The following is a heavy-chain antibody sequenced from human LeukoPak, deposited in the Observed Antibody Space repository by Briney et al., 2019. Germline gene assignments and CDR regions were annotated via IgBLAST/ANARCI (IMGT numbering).Heavy chain of an antibody. V-gene: IGHV1-2*04. CDR2: INPNSGGT. J-gene: IGHJ6*02. CDR3: ARDQGYCSSTSCPATYYYYGMDV. D-gene: IGHD2-2*01. CDR1: GYTFTGYY. Sequence: GASVKVSCKASGYTFTGYYMHWVRQAPGQGLEWMGWINPNSGGTNYAQKFQGWVTMTRDTSISTAYMELSRLRSGDTAVYYCARDQGYCSSTSCPATYYYYGMDVWGQGTTVTVSS.